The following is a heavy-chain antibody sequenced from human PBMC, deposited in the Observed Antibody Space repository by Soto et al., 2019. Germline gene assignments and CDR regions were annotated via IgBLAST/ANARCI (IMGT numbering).Heavy chain of an antibody. CDR3: ATTGIAAAGTGGDY. J-gene: IGHJ4*02. V-gene: IGHV4-59*12. CDR2: IYYSGST. Sequence: SETLSLTCTVSGGSISSYYWSWIRQPPGKGLEWIGYIYYSGSTNYNPSLKSRVTISVDTSKNQFSLKLSSVTAADTAVYYCATTGIAAAGTGGDYWGQGTLVTVSS. D-gene: IGHD6-13*01. CDR1: GGSISSYY.